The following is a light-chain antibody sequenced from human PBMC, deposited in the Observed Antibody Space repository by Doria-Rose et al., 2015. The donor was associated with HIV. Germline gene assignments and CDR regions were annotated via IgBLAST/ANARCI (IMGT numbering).Light chain of an antibody. J-gene: IGLJ2*01. CDR2: DVI. V-gene: IGLV2-14*03. CDR3: NSYTASGHVV. Sequence: PKVIIYDVIRRPSDVPYRFSASKSGNTASLTISGLQPEDEAYYYCNSYTASGHVVFGGGTKLTVL.